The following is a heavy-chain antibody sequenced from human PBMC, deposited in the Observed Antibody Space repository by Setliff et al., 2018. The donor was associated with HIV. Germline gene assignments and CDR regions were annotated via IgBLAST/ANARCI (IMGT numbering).Heavy chain of an antibody. Sequence: SETLSLTCTVSGGSISSSSYYWGWIRQPPGKGLEWIGNIYYSGSTYYNPSLKSRLTISKDTSKNHFSLQLSSVTAADTAVYYCARDSYDSRGYFFGYWGQGTLVTVSS. CDR1: GGSISSSSYY. CDR2: IYYSGST. J-gene: IGHJ4*02. V-gene: IGHV4-39*02. D-gene: IGHD3-22*01. CDR3: ARDSYDSRGYFFGY.